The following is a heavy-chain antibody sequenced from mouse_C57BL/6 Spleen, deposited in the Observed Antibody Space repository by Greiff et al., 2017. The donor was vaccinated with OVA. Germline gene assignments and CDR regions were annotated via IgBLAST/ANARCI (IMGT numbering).Heavy chain of an antibody. CDR1: GFTFSDYY. J-gene: IGHJ3*01. CDR3: ARVKGLYGSSLAY. V-gene: IGHV5-12*01. D-gene: IGHD1-1*01. CDR2: ISNGGGST. Sequence: EVKLVESGGGLVQPGGSLKLSCAASGFTFSDYYMYWVRQTPEKRLEWVAYISNGGGSTYYPDTVKGRFTISRDNAKNTLYLQMSRLKSEDTAMYDCARVKGLYGSSLAYWGQGTLVTVSA.